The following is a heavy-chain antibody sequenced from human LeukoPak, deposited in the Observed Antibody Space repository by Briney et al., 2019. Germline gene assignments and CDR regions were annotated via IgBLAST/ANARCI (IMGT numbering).Heavy chain of an antibody. Sequence: GGSLRLSCAASGFTFSSYSMNWVRQAPGKGLEWVSFISSSSSYIYYVDSVKGRFIISRDNAKNSLYLQMNSLRAEDTAVYYCARAVSSSWFWFDPWGQGTLVTVSS. CDR1: GFTFSSYS. CDR3: ARAVSSSWFWFDP. D-gene: IGHD6-13*01. J-gene: IGHJ5*02. CDR2: ISSSSSYI. V-gene: IGHV3-21*01.